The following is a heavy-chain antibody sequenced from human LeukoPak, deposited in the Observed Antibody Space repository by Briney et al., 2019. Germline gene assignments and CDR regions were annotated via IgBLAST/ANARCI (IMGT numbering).Heavy chain of an antibody. CDR2: INPNTGVT. D-gene: IGHD6-13*01. CDR3: ARFASLYSRSWYYAFDI. CDR1: GYTFTGYY. V-gene: IGHV1-2*02. Sequence: GASVKVSCKASGYTFTGYYMHWVRQAPGQGLEWMGWINPNTGVTNYAQKFQGRVTLTRDTPIITAYMELTRLRSEDTAVYYCARFASLYSRSWYYAFDIWGQGTMVTVSS. J-gene: IGHJ3*02.